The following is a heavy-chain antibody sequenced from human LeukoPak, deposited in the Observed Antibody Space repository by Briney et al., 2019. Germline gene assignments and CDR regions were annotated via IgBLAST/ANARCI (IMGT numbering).Heavy chain of an antibody. D-gene: IGHD1-14*01. CDR1: GYTFTRHG. CDR3: ARGGNLGGYSYQYMDV. J-gene: IGHJ6*03. CDR2: ISIFNDNA. V-gene: IGHV1-18*01. Sequence: ASVTVSCKASGYTFTRHGINWVRQAPGQGPEWMGWISIFNDNANYAGNFQGRVIMTADTSTSTAYMELRSLRSDDTAVYYCARGGNLGGYSYQYMDVWGKGTTVTVSS.